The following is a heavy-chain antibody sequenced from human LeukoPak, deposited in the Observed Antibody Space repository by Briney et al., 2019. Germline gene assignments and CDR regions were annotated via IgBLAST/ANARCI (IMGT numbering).Heavy chain of an antibody. J-gene: IGHJ5*02. Sequence: SETLSLTCTVSGGSISSYYWSWIRQPPGKGLEWIGYIYYSGSTNYNPSLKGRVTISVDTSKNQFSLKLSSVTAADTAVYYCAGXSXDIXXGYKEGXXXPWGXGTXVTX. CDR3: AGXSXDIXXGYKEGXXXP. CDR1: GGSISSYY. CDR2: IYYSGST. D-gene: IGHD3-9*01. V-gene: IGHV4-59*01.